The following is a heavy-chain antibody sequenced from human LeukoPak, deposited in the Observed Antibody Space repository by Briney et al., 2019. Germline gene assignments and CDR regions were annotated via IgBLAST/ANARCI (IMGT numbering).Heavy chain of an antibody. D-gene: IGHD6-13*01. CDR2: ISSSGSTI. CDR3: ARGLSSNLHPSFDY. CDR1: GFTFSNYE. J-gene: IGHJ4*02. Sequence: GGSLRLSCAASGFTFSNYEMNWVRQAPGKGLEWVSYISSSGSTIYYADSVKGRFTISRDNAKNSLYLQMNSLRAEDTAVYYCARGLSSNLHPSFDYWGQGTLVTVSS. V-gene: IGHV3-48*03.